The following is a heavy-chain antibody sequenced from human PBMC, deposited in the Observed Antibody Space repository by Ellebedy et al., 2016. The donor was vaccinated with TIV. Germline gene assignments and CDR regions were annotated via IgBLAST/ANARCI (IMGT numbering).Heavy chain of an antibody. CDR2: IWYDGSNK. Sequence: GESLKISCAASRFTFSSYGMHWVRQAPGKGLEWVAVIWYDGSNKYYAESGKGRFTISRDNSKNTLDLQMNSLRAEDTAVYYCARASTPTYGCFDYWGQGTLVTVSS. CDR1: RFTFSSYG. D-gene: IGHD3-10*01. J-gene: IGHJ4*02. CDR3: ARASTPTYGCFDY. V-gene: IGHV3-33*08.